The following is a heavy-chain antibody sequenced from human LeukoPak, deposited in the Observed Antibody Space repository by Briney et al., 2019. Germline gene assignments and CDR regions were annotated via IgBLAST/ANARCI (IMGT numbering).Heavy chain of an antibody. V-gene: IGHV3-48*03. CDR3: AKLWFGESIIDY. CDR2: NSSSGSTI. J-gene: IGHJ4*02. Sequence: GGSLRLSCAASGFTFSSYEMNWVRQAGGKGLEWVSYNSSSGSTIYYADSVKGRFTISRDNAKNSLYLQMNSLRAEDTAVYYCAKLWFGESIIDYWGQGTLVTVSS. D-gene: IGHD3-10*01. CDR1: GFTFSSYE.